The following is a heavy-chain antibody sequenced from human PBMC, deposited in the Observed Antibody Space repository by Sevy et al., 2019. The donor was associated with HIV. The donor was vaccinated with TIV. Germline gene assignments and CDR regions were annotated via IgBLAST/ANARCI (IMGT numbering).Heavy chain of an antibody. CDR3: AKARWDIVLMVYGFAFDI. Sequence: GGSLRLSCAASGFTFSRYAMNWLRQAPGKGLEWVSTISGSGGSTYYADSVKGRFTISRDISKNTRDLQMNSLGAEDTAVYYFAKARWDIVLMVYGFAFDIWGQGTMVTVSS. CDR2: ISGSGGST. V-gene: IGHV3-23*01. D-gene: IGHD2-8*01. CDR1: GFTFSRYA. J-gene: IGHJ3*02.